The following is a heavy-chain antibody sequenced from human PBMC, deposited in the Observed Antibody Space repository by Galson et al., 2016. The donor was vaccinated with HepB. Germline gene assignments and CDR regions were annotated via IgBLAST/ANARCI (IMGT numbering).Heavy chain of an antibody. CDR3: ATSDSGGDTFVDV. V-gene: IGHV3-30*03. Sequence: SLRLSCAASGFTFSFYGMHWVRQAPGKGLEWVAVISYDGSSKYYADSVKGRFTISRDNSKNTLYLQMNSLRDEDTAVYDCATSDSGGDTFVDVWGQGTTVIVTS. J-gene: IGHJ6*02. D-gene: IGHD4-23*01. CDR1: GFTFSFYG. CDR2: ISYDGSSK.